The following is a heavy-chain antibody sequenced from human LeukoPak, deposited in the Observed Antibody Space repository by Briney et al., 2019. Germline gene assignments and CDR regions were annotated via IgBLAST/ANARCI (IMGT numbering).Heavy chain of an antibody. CDR1: GGSISSYD. V-gene: IGHV4-59*01. CDR2: ICYSGST. CDR3: ARSQFYGSGSYQGRWFDP. Sequence: SETLSLTCTISGGSISSYDWSWIRQPLGKGLEWIGYICYSGSTNYNPSLKSRVTISVDTSKNQFSLKLSSVTAADTAVYYCARSQFYGSGSYQGRWFDPWGQGTLVTVSS. J-gene: IGHJ5*02. D-gene: IGHD3-10*01.